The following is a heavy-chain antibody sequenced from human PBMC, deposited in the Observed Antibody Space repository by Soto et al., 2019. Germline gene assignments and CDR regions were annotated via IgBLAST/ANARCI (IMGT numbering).Heavy chain of an antibody. CDR1: GFTFSSYA. J-gene: IGHJ4*02. V-gene: IGHV3-23*01. CDR3: AKDLMYYYDSSGYGSDY. Sequence: EVQLLESGGGLVQPGGSLRLSCAASGFTFSSYAMSWVRQAPGKGLEWVSVISGSGGSTYYADSVKGRFTISRDNSKNTLYLQMNSLRDEDTAVYYCAKDLMYYYDSSGYGSDYWGQGIRVTVSS. D-gene: IGHD3-22*01. CDR2: ISGSGGST.